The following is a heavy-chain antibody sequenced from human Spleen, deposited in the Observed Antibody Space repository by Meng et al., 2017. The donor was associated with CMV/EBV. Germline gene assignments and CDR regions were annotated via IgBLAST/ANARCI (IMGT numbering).Heavy chain of an antibody. J-gene: IGHJ4*02. CDR3: ARNSGWDLPDY. V-gene: IGHV3-74*01. D-gene: IGHD6-19*01. CDR1: GFTFSGYW. Sequence: GGSLRLSCAASGFTFSGYWMYWVRQAPGKGLVWVSRINSDDNSTRYADSVKGRFTASRDNAKNTLYLQMNSLRAGDTAVYYCARNSGWDLPDYWGQGTLVTVSS. CDR2: INSDDNST.